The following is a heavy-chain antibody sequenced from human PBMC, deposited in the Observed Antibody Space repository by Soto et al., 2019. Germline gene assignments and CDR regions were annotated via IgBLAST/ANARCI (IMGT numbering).Heavy chain of an antibody. V-gene: IGHV4-61*01. CDR1: GGSVSSGSYY. Sequence: QVQLQESGPGLVKPSETLSLTCTVSGGSVSSGSYYWSWIRQPPEKALEWIGYIYYSGSTNYNPSLKSRVTISVDTSKNQFSLKLSSVTAADTAVYYCAKDGIGGYYYYGMDVWGQGTTVTVSS. J-gene: IGHJ6*02. D-gene: IGHD3-3*02. CDR3: AKDGIGGYYYYGMDV. CDR2: IYYSGST.